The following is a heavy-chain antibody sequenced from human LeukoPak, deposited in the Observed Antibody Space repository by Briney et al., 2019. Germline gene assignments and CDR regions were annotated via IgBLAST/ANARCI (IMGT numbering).Heavy chain of an antibody. J-gene: IGHJ3*02. CDR1: GGSISGYY. CDR3: ARHRSGSYWRAFDI. V-gene: IGHV4-59*08. D-gene: IGHD1-26*01. CDR2: IYYSGST. Sequence: PSETLSLTCTVSGGSISGYYWSWIRQPPGKGLEWIGCIYYSGSTNYNPSLKSRVTISVDTSKNQFSLKLSSVTAADTAVYYCARHRSGSYWRAFDIWGQGTMVTVSS.